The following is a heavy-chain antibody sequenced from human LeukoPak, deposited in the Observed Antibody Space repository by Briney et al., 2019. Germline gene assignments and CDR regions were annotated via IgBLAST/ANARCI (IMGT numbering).Heavy chain of an antibody. CDR1: GGTFSSYA. V-gene: IGHV1-2*06. CDR2: INPNSGGT. Sequence: GASVKVSCKASGGTFSSYAISWVRQAPGQGLEWMGRINPNSGGTNYAQKFQGRVTMTRDTSISTAYMELSRLRSDDTAVYYCARDRLFSRVARGFNDAFDIWGQGTMVTVSS. J-gene: IGHJ3*02. D-gene: IGHD2-21*01. CDR3: ARDRLFSRVARGFNDAFDI.